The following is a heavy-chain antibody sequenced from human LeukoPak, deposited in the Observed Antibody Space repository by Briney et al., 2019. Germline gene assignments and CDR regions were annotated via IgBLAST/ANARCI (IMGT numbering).Heavy chain of an antibody. CDR3: ARVRSAAAVDY. J-gene: IGHJ4*02. V-gene: IGHV3-21*01. Sequence: GGSLRLSCAASGLTFSSYSMNWVRQAPGKGLEWVSSISSGSSYIYYADSVKGRFTISRDNAKNSLYLQMNSLRAEDTAVYYCARVRSAAAVDYWGQGTLVTVSS. CDR1: GLTFSSYS. CDR2: ISSGSSYI.